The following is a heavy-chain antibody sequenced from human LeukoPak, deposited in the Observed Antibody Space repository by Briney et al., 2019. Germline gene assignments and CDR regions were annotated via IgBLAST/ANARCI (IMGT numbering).Heavy chain of an antibody. CDR2: INPNSGGT. Sequence: GASVKVSCKASGYIFTDYYMHWVRQAPGQELGWMGRINPNSGGTNYAQKFQGRVTMTRDTSISTAYMELSSLRSEDTAVYYCAAYTSSFNAFDIWGQGTMVTVPS. D-gene: IGHD3-16*01. CDR3: AAYTSSFNAFDI. V-gene: IGHV1/OR15-1*04. CDR1: GYIFTDYY. J-gene: IGHJ3*02.